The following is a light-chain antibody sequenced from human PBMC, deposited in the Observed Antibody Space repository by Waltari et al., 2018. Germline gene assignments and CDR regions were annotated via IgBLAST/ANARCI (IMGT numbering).Light chain of an antibody. CDR1: SSNIGSNY. Sequence: QSVLTQPPSASGTPGQRVTISCSGSSSNIGSNYVYWYQQLPGTAPKLLIYRSNQRPEGVPDRFWGPKSGTSASVAISGLRSEEEADDYGSAWDDSLTWVDGLSGWVFGGGTKLTVL. J-gene: IGLJ3*02. V-gene: IGLV1-47*01. CDR2: RSN. CDR3: SAWDDSLTWVDGLSGWV.